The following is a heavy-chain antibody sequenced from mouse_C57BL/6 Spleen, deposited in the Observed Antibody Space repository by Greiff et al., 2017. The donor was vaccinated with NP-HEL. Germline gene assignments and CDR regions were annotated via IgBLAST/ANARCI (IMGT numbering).Heavy chain of an antibody. V-gene: IGHV5-9-1*02. J-gene: IGHJ4*01. Sequence: EVQVVESGEGLVKPGGSLKLSCAASGFTFSSYAMSWVRQTPEKRLAWVAYISSGGDYIYYADTVKGRFTISTDNARNTLYLQMSSLKSEDTAMYYCTREERVLQDYYAMDYWGQGTSVTVSS. CDR3: TREERVLQDYYAMDY. CDR2: ISSGGDYI. D-gene: IGHD2-14*01. CDR1: GFTFSSYA.